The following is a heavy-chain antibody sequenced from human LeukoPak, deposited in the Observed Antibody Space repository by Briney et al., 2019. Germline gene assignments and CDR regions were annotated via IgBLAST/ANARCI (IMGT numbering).Heavy chain of an antibody. V-gene: IGHV3-23*01. J-gene: IGHJ4*02. CDR2: ISGSGGST. Sequence: GGSLRLSCTASGFTFSSYAMRWVRQAPGKGLEWVSAISGSGGSTYYADSVKSRFTISRDNSKNTLYLQMNSLRAEDTAVYYCAKGPRAKYYYDSSGYNYPDYWGQGTLVTVSS. CDR3: AKGPRAKYYYDSSGYNYPDY. CDR1: GFTFSSYA. D-gene: IGHD3-22*01.